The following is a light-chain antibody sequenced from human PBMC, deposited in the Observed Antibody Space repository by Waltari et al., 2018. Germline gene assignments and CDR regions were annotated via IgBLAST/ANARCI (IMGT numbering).Light chain of an antibody. CDR1: SSDVGGYNY. Sequence: QSALTQPASVSGSPGQSITISCTGTSSDVGGYNYVSWYQQHPGKAHKLMIFDVSNRPAGVSTRGSGCKSGNTASLTISGLQPEDEADYYCSSYISSSTLEVFGGGTRLTVL. J-gene: IGLJ3*02. V-gene: IGLV2-14*03. CDR2: DVS. CDR3: SSYISSSTLEV.